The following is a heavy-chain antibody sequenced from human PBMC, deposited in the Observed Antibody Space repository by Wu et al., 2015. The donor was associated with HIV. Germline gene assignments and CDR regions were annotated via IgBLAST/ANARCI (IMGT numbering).Heavy chain of an antibody. CDR1: GYTFSANY. CDR2: INPNSGGT. J-gene: IGHJ6*02. CDR3: ARDYGASGYYGMDV. D-gene: IGHD1-26*01. V-gene: IGHV1-2*02. Sequence: QVQLVQSGAEVKKPGASVRVSCKASGYTFSANYMHWVRQAPGQGLQWMGWINPNSGGTNYAQKFQGRVTMTRDTSISTAYMELSRLRSDDTAVYYCARDYGASGYYGMDVWGQGTTVTVSS.